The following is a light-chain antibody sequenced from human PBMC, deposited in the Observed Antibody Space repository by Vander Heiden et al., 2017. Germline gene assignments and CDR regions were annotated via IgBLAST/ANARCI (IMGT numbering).Light chain of an antibody. Sequence: IHITQSPSSLSASVGDRVTITCRASQSISSYLNWYQQKPGKAPKLLIYAASSLQSGGPSRFSGSGSGTDFTLTISSLQPEDFGTYYCQQSYSTLTWTFGQGTKVEIK. CDR1: QSISSY. J-gene: IGKJ1*01. V-gene: IGKV1-39*01. CDR2: AAS. CDR3: QQSYSTLTWT.